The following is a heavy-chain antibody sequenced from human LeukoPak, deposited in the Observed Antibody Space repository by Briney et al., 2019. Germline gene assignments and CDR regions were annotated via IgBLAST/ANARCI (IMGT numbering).Heavy chain of an antibody. CDR3: ARDTYYYDSSGYSNWFDP. D-gene: IGHD3-22*01. Sequence: GASVKVSCKASRYTFTGYYMHWVRQAPGQWLEWMGRINPNSGGTNYAQKFQGRVTMTRDTSISTAYMELSRLRSDDTAVYYCARDTYYYDSSGYSNWFDPWGQGTLVTVSS. V-gene: IGHV1-2*06. CDR1: RYTFTGYY. J-gene: IGHJ5*02. CDR2: INPNSGGT.